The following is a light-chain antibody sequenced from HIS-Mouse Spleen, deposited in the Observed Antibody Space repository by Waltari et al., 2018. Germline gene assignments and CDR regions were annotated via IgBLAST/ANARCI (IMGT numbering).Light chain of an antibody. Sequence: QSALTQPASVSGSPVQSITISCTGTSSDVGSYNLVSWYQQHPGKAPKLMIYEGSKRPSGVSNRFSGSKSCNTASLTISGLQAEDEADYYCCSYAGSSTWVFGGGTKLTVL. V-gene: IGLV2-23*01. CDR2: EGS. CDR1: SSDVGSYNL. CDR3: CSYAGSSTWV. J-gene: IGLJ3*02.